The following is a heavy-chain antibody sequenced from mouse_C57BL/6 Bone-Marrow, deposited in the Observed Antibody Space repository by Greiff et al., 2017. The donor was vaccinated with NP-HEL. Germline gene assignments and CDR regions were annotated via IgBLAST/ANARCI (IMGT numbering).Heavy chain of an antibody. Sequence: EVKLMESGGGLVKPGGSLKLSCAASGFTFSDYGMHWFRQAPEKGLEWVAYFSSGSSTIYYADTVQGRFTISRDNAKTTLFLQMTSLRAEDTAMYYCARPSYGSSFDYWGQGTTLTVSS. D-gene: IGHD1-1*01. CDR2: FSSGSSTI. CDR1: GFTFSDYG. V-gene: IGHV5-17*01. CDR3: ARPSYGSSFDY. J-gene: IGHJ2*01.